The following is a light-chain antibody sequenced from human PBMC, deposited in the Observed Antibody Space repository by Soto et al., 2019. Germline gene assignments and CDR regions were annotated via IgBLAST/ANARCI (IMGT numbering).Light chain of an antibody. Sequence: EIVLTQSPGTLSLSPGETVTLTCRASPGLGDYYLAWYRQKPGQPPRLLIYGAFNRATGIPDRFTGSGSGTDFTLPISRLEPEDFAVYYCQQYGTSPYTFGLGTKLEIK. CDR1: PGLGDYY. CDR2: GAF. J-gene: IGKJ2*01. V-gene: IGKV3-20*01. CDR3: QQYGTSPYT.